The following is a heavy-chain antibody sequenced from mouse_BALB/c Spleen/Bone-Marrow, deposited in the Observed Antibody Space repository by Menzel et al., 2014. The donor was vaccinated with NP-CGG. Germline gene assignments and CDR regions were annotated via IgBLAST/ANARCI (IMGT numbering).Heavy chain of an antibody. Sequence: VKLVESGAELVRPAASVKLSCKTSGYTFTSYWINWVKQRPGQGLEWIGNIYPSDNYTNYNQKFKDKATLTVDISSTTAYMQLSSPTSEDSAVYYCTRTYEYFDYWGQGTTPPFSS. V-gene: IGHV1-69*02. D-gene: IGHD2-3*01. J-gene: IGHJ2*01. CDR1: GYTFTSYW. CDR2: IYPSDNYT. CDR3: TRTYEYFDY.